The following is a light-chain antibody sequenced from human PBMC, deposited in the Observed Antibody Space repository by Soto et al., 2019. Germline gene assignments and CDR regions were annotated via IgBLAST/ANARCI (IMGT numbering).Light chain of an antibody. J-gene: IGLJ1*01. V-gene: IGLV2-8*01. CDR1: SRDVGGYDY. CDR3: SSYAGSNNYV. Sequence: ALTEPRSASGSLGEAVAISCTGTSRDVGGYDYVSWYQQHPGKAPKLMIYEVSKRPSGVPDRFSGSKSGNTASLTVSGLQADDEADYYCSSYAGSNNYVFGTGTKV. CDR2: EVS.